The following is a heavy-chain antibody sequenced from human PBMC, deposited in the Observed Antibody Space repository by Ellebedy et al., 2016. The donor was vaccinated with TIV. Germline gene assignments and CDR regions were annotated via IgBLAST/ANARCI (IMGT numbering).Heavy chain of an antibody. V-gene: IGHV3-66*04. Sequence: GESLKISCAASGFTVSSNYMSWVRQAPGKGLEWVSVISSGGTTYYADSVKGRFTISRDNAKNTLYLQMNSLRVEDTAVYYCARHAVLVWFGELEGFNWFDPWGQGTLVTVPS. J-gene: IGHJ5*02. CDR1: GFTVSSNY. CDR3: ARHAVLVWFGELEGFNWFDP. CDR2: ISSGGTT. D-gene: IGHD3-10*01.